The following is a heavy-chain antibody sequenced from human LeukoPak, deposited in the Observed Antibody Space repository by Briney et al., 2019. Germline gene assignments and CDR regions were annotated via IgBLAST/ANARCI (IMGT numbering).Heavy chain of an antibody. CDR2: ISSDENNK. V-gene: IGHV3-30*03. D-gene: IGHD6-13*01. Sequence: GRSLRLSCTASGFTFSSYVMHWVRQAPGKGLEWVALISSDENNKYHADSVKGRFTISRDNSKNTLFLQMNSLRPEDTAVYYCARDRSAAAGLGRYGMDVWGQGTTVTVSS. J-gene: IGHJ6*02. CDR3: ARDRSAAAGLGRYGMDV. CDR1: GFTFSSYV.